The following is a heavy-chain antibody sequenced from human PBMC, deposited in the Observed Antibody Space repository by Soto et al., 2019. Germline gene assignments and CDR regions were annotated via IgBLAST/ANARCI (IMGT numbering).Heavy chain of an antibody. CDR1: GFTFSAYW. J-gene: IGHJ4*02. CDR3: AKREGNTFGLFH. CDR2: IKTDGSST. V-gene: IGHV3-74*01. Sequence: EVQLVESGGGLVQPGGSLRLSCAASGFTFSAYWIHWVRQAPEKGLEWVSRIKTDGSSTDYADSVKGRFTISRDNAKNILYLQRDSLRVEDTAGYYCAKREGNTFGLFHWGQGTLVTVSS. D-gene: IGHD5-18*01.